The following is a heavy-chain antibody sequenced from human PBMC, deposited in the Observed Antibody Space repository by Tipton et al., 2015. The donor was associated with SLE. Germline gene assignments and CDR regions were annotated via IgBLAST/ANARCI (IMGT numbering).Heavy chain of an antibody. V-gene: IGHV4-31*11. CDR3: ARARRTTSSHFDY. CDR1: GGSISSVGYY. Sequence: TLSLTCAVSGGSISSVGYYWSWIRQHPGKGLEWIGHIYHSGSTFYSPSLRSRVTISVDTSKNQFSLRLISVTAADTAVYYCARARRTTSSHFDYWGQGTLVTVSS. CDR2: IYHSGST. J-gene: IGHJ4*02. D-gene: IGHD1-14*01.